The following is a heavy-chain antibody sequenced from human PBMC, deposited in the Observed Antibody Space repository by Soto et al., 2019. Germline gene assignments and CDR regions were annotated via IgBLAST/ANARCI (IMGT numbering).Heavy chain of an antibody. V-gene: IGHV4-59*08. Sequence: PSETLSLTYTVSGGSISSYYWSWIRQPPGKGLEWIGYIYYSGSTNYNPSLKSRLTISVDTSKNQFSLKLSSVTAADTAVYYCARSDHYYYDSSGYWDYWGQGTQVTVSS. CDR2: IYYSGST. CDR3: ARSDHYYYDSSGYWDY. D-gene: IGHD3-22*01. CDR1: GGSISSYY. J-gene: IGHJ4*02.